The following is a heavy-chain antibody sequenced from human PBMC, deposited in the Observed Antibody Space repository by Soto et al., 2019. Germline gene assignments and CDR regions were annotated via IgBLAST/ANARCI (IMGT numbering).Heavy chain of an antibody. D-gene: IGHD2-2*01. Sequence: ASVKVSCKASGYTFTSYAMHWVRQAPGQGLEWMGWINAGNGNTKYSQKFQGRVTITRDTSASTAYMELSSLRSEDTAVYYCARHRNLYCSSTSCYLGAYYYYGMDVWGQGTTVTVS. CDR2: INAGNGNT. CDR1: GYTFTSYA. CDR3: ARHRNLYCSSTSCYLGAYYYYGMDV. J-gene: IGHJ6*02. V-gene: IGHV1-3*01.